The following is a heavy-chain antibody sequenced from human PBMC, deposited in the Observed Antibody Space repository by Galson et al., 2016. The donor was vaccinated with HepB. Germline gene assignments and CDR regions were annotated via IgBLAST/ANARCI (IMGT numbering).Heavy chain of an antibody. Sequence: SLRLSCAASGFAVSNNYMMWVRQAPGKGLEWVSDIYAGGSTNYADSVEGRFTISRDNSQNTLYLQMNSLRPEDTAVYYCASPLTGLAYWGQGTLVTASS. CDR2: IYAGGST. CDR3: ASPLTGLAY. J-gene: IGHJ4*02. D-gene: IGHD7-27*01. V-gene: IGHV3-66*02. CDR1: GFAVSNNY.